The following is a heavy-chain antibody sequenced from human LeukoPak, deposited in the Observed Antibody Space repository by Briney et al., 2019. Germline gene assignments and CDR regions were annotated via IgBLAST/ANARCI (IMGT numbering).Heavy chain of an antibody. D-gene: IGHD1/OR15-1a*01. CDR3: AKGTTAIGIPWVDY. V-gene: IGHV3-23*01. CDR1: GFTFSSYA. CDR2: ISGSGGST. J-gene: IGHJ4*02. Sequence: GGSLRLSCAASGFTFSSYAMSWVRQAPGKGLEWVSAISGSGGSTYYADSVKGRFTISRDNSKSTLYLQMNSLRAEDTAVYYCAKGTTAIGIPWVDYWGQGTLVTVSS.